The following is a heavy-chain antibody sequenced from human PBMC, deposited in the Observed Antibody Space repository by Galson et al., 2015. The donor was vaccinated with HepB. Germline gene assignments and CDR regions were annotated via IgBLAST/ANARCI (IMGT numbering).Heavy chain of an antibody. D-gene: IGHD5-18*01. Sequence: SVKVSCKASGYTFTSYYMHWVRQAPGQGLEWMGIINPSGGSTSSDQKFQGRVTMTRDPSTSTVYMELSILRSEDTVVYYCARDGGPGNSYGDLRYYYYGMDVWGQGTTVTVSS. J-gene: IGHJ6*02. V-gene: IGHV1-46*01. CDR2: INPSGGST. CDR3: ARDGGPGNSYGDLRYYYYGMDV. CDR1: GYTFTSYY.